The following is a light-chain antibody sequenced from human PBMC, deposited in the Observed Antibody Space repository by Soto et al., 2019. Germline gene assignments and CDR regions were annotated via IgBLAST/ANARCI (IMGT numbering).Light chain of an antibody. Sequence: DIQVTQSPSSLSASVGDRVTITCRASQGISNYLAWYQQKPGKVPKLLIYAASTLQSGVPSRFSGSGSGTDFTLTISSLQPEDVATYYCQKYNSARTWTFGQGTKVEIK. V-gene: IGKV1-27*01. CDR3: QKYNSARTWT. CDR1: QGISNY. J-gene: IGKJ1*01. CDR2: AAS.